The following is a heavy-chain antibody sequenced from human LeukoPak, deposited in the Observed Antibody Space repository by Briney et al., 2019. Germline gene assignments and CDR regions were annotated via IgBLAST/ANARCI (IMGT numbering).Heavy chain of an antibody. V-gene: IGHV3-30-3*01. CDR2: ISYDGSNK. CDR3: ARDQGRYFDWLSDY. CDR1: GFTFSSYA. Sequence: GRSLRLSWAASGFTFSSYAMHWVRQAPGKGLEWVAVISYDGSNKYYADSVKGRFTISRDNSKNTLYLQMNSLRAEDTAVYYCARDQGRYFDWLSDYWGQGTLVTVSS. D-gene: IGHD3-9*01. J-gene: IGHJ4*02.